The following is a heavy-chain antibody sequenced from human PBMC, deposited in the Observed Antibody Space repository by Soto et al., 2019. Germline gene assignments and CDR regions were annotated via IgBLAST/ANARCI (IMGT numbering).Heavy chain of an antibody. J-gene: IGHJ6*02. V-gene: IGHV3-23*01. CDR1: GFTFSSYA. CDR3: AKDLAPYYYDSSGYYYYYYGMDV. Sequence: GGSLRLSCAASGFTFSSYAMSWVRQAPGKGLEWVAAISGSGGSTYYADSVKGRFTVSRDNSKNTLYLQMNSLRAEDTAVYDCAKDLAPYYYDSSGYYYYYYGMDVWGQGTTVTVSS. D-gene: IGHD3-22*01. CDR2: ISGSGGST.